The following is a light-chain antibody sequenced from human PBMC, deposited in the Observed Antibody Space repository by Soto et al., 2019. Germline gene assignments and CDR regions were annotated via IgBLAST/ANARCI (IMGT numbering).Light chain of an antibody. V-gene: IGLV2-11*01. CDR2: DGI. CDR3: SSYAGSHTYEV. Sequence: QSALTQPRSVSGSPGQSVTISCTGTSSDVGAYNFVSWYQQNPGKAPKLIIYDGIKRPSGVPDRFSGYKSGNTASLTISGLQTEDEADYHCSSYAGSHTYEVFGGGTKLTVL. CDR1: SSDVGAYNF. J-gene: IGLJ3*02.